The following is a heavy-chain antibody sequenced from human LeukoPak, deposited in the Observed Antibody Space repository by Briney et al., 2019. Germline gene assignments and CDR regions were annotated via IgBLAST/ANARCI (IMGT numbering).Heavy chain of an antibody. D-gene: IGHD1-1*01. CDR1: GGTFSSYA. V-gene: IGHV1-69*01. Sequence: ASVKVSCKASGGTFSSYAISWVRQAPGQGLEWMGGIIPIFGTANYAQKFQGRVTITADESTSTAYMELSSLRSEDTAVYYCASLHRRLTKTYYYYYGMDVWGQGTTVTVSS. J-gene: IGHJ6*02. CDR3: ASLHRRLTKTYYYYYGMDV. CDR2: IIPIFGTA.